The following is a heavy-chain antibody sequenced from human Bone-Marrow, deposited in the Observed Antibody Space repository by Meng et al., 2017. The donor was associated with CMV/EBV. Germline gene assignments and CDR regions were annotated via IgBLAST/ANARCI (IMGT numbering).Heavy chain of an antibody. D-gene: IGHD2-8*01. V-gene: IGHV4-61*01. CDR3: ARLGPQYQVFSVWYYSMDV. CDR2: IYYTGST. J-gene: IGHJ6*02. CDR1: SGTYY. Sequence: SGTYYWSWIRQPPGKGLEWIGYIYYTGSTHYSPSLKCRVTFSLDTSKNRFSLNLSSVTAADTAVYYCARLGPQYQVFSVWYYSMDVWGQGTTVTVSS.